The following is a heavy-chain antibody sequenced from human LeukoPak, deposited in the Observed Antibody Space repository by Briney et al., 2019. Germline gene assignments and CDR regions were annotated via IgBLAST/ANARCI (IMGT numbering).Heavy chain of an antibody. CDR1: GYTFTGYY. CDR2: INPNSGGT. D-gene: IGHD2-2*01. CDR3: ARGLYCSSTSCYPDLYGMDV. J-gene: IGHJ6*02. Sequence: ASVKVSCKASGYTFTGYYMHWVRQAPGQGLEWMGWINPNSGGTNYAQKFQGRVTMTRDTSISTAYMELSRLRSDDTAAYYCARGLYCSSTSCYPDLYGMDVWGQGTTVTVSS. V-gene: IGHV1-2*02.